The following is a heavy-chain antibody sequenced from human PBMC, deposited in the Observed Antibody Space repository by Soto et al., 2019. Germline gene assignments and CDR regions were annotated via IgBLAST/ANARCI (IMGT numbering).Heavy chain of an antibody. CDR3: ARGAAAGTYYYYGMDV. CDR2: IKPDGSQR. D-gene: IGHD6-13*01. CDR1: GFTFSTDW. J-gene: IGHJ6*02. V-gene: IGHV3-7*01. Sequence: PGGSLRLSCEASGFTFSTDWRSWIRQAPGKVLEWVCNIKPDGSQRYIVDSVQGRFTTSRDNARNSLYLQMNSLRAEDTAVYYCARGAAAGTYYYYGMDVWGQGTTVTVSS.